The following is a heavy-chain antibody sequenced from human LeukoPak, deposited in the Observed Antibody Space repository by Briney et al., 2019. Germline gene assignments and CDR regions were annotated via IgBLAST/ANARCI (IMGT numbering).Heavy chain of an antibody. CDR3: ARVGGYDILTGYYTLGY. D-gene: IGHD3-9*01. V-gene: IGHV1-69*13. CDR2: IIPIFGTA. J-gene: IGHJ4*02. CDR1: GGTFSSYA. Sequence: SVKVSCKASGGTFSSYAISWVRQAPGQELEWMGGIIPIFGTANYAQKFQGRVTITADESTSTAYMELSSLRSEDTAVYYCARVGGYDILTGYYTLGYWGQGTLVTVSS.